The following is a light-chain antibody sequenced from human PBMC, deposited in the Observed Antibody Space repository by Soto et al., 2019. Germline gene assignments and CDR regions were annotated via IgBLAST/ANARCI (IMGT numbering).Light chain of an antibody. CDR3: QVWDIRTANYV. J-gene: IGLJ1*01. CDR1: NIGDKR. Sequence: SYELTQPPSVSVAPEKTTTITCGGNNIGDKRVHWYRQKSGQAPVLLISYDSDRPSGIPARFSGSNSGNTATLTISRVEAGDEAHYYCQVWDIRTANYVFGGGTKVTVL. V-gene: IGLV3-21*04. CDR2: YDS.